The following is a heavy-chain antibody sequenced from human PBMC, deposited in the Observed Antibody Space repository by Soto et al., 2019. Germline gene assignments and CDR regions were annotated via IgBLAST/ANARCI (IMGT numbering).Heavy chain of an antibody. V-gene: IGHV4-39*01. CDR3: ARHRDRACSVDSPCAFDF. CDR2: IFYDGST. Sequence: QLQLQESGPGLVKPSETLSLTCTVSGDSISSRNFFWGWIRQPPGKGLEWIGSIFYDGSTYYNPSLKNRVTVSVDTSNTQFSLKLNSVNAADTAVYYCARHRDRACSVDSPCAFDFWGQGTMVTVSS. J-gene: IGHJ3*01. CDR1: GDSISSRNFF. D-gene: IGHD2-15*01.